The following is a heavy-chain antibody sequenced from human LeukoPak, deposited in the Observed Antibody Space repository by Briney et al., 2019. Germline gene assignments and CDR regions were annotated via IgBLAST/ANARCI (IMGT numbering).Heavy chain of an antibody. CDR3: ARGNIVVVVAATTGDFDY. V-gene: IGHV4-61*10. J-gene: IGHJ4*02. CDR1: GGSIGSGSYY. CDR2: INHSGST. Sequence: SETLSLTCTVSGGSIGSGSYYWSWIRQSAGKGLEWIGEINHSGSTNYNPSLKSRVTISVDTSKNQFSLKLSSVTAADTAVYYCARGNIVVVVAATTGDFDYWGQGTLVTVSS. D-gene: IGHD2-15*01.